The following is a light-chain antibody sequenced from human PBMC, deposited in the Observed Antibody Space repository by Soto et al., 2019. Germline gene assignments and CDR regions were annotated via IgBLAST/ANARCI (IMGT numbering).Light chain of an antibody. CDR3: QQDNSFPLT. V-gene: IGKV3-15*01. CDR1: QSVSSN. CDR2: GAS. Sequence: EIVMTQSPATLSVSPGERATLSCRASQSVSSNLAWYQQKPGQAPRLLIYGASTRATGIPDRFSGSGSGTEFTLTISSLQSEDFATYYCQQDNSFPLTFGQGTRLEIK. J-gene: IGKJ5*01.